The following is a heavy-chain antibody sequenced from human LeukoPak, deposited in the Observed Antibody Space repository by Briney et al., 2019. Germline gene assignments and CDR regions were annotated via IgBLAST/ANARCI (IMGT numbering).Heavy chain of an antibody. D-gene: IGHD3-22*01. CDR2: IYPGDSDT. Sequence: GESLKISCKGSGYSFISYWIGWVRQMPGKGLEWMGIIYPGDSDTRYSPSFQGQVTTSADKSISTAYLQWSSLKASDTAMYYCARLSYYYDSSGEYFDYWGQGTLVTVSS. CDR1: GYSFISYW. V-gene: IGHV5-51*01. J-gene: IGHJ4*02. CDR3: ARLSYYYDSSGEYFDY.